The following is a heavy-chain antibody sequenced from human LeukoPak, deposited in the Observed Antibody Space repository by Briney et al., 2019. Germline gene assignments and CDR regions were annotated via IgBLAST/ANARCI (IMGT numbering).Heavy chain of an antibody. CDR3: ARIGDVVVFDY. D-gene: IGHD2-15*01. CDR1: GRSFSGYY. J-gene: IGHJ4*02. V-gene: IGHV4-34*01. Sequence: SETLSLTCAVYGRSFSGYYWSWIRQPPGKGLEWIGEINHSGSTNYNPSLKSRVTISVDTSKNQFSLKLSSVTAADTAVYYCARIGDVVVFDYWGQGTLVTVSS. CDR2: INHSGST.